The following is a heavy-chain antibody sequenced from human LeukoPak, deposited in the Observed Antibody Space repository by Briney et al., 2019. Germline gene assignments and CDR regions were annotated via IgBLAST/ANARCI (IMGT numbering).Heavy chain of an antibody. CDR2: INSDGSST. V-gene: IGHV3-74*01. D-gene: IGHD3-10*01. Sequence: GGSLRLSCTASGFTFGDYAMSWVRQAPGKGLVWVSRINSDGSSTRYADSVKGRFTISRDNTKNTLYLQMNSLRAEDTAVYYCARVATCGSGSYCPDYWGQGTLVTVSS. CDR1: GFTFGDYA. J-gene: IGHJ4*02. CDR3: ARVATCGSGSYCPDY.